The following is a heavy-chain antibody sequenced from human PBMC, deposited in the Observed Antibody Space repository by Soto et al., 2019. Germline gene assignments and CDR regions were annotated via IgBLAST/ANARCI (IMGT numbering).Heavy chain of an antibody. V-gene: IGHV3-23*01. CDR3: AKDIGYTMVEYFDY. CDR2: ISGSGGTT. Sequence: EVQLLESGGGLVQPGGSLRLSCVASGFSFSSYAMSWVRKAPGKGLEWVAGISGSGGTTYDADSVKGRFTISRDNSKNTLYLQMSSLRAEDTAVYYCAKDIGYTMVEYFDYWGQGTLVAVSS. J-gene: IGHJ4*02. D-gene: IGHD3-10*01. CDR1: GFSFSSYA.